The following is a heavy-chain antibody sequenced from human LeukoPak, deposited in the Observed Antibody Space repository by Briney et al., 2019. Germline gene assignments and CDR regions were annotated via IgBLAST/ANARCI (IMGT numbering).Heavy chain of an antibody. J-gene: IGHJ4*02. CDR3: AREGYYGSGTPSFYFDF. CDR1: GFTFKNYV. D-gene: IGHD3-10*01. CDR2: VSYDGSIK. Sequence: GGSLRLSCAASGFTFKNYVIHWVRQAPGKGLEWVAVVSYDGSIKYYADSVKGRFTISRDNSKNTLYLQMSSLGAEDTAVYYCAREGYYGSGTPSFYFDFWGQGTLVTVSS. V-gene: IGHV3-30*03.